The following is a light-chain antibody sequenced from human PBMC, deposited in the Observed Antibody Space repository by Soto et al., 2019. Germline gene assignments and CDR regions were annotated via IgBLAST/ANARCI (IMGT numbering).Light chain of an antibody. CDR2: GAS. CDR3: QQYGSSPWT. V-gene: IGKV3-20*01. J-gene: IGKJ1*01. Sequence: EIVLTQSPVTLSLSTGERATLSCRASQSISNSYLAWYQQKPGQAPRLLIHGASSRATGIPDRFSGTGSATDFTLTISRLEPEDFALYYCQQYGSSPWTFGQGTKVEIK. CDR1: QSISNSY.